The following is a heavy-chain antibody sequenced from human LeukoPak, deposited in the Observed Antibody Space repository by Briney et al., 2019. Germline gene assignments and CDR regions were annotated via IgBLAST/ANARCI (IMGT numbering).Heavy chain of an antibody. CDR1: GYTFTGYY. Sequence: GASVKVSCKASGYTFTGYYMHWVRQAPGQGLEWMGWINPNSGGTNYAQKFQGRVTMTRGTSISTDYMELSRLRSDDTAVYYCARVGGSGSYFDYWGQGTLVTVSS. CDR2: INPNSGGT. V-gene: IGHV1-2*02. D-gene: IGHD1-26*01. CDR3: ARVGGSGSYFDY. J-gene: IGHJ4*02.